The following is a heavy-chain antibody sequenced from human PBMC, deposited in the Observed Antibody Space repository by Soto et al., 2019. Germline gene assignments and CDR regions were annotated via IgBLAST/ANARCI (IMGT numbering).Heavy chain of an antibody. CDR2: IIPIFGTA. D-gene: IGHD5-12*01. CDR1: GGTFSSYA. V-gene: IGHV1-69*06. J-gene: IGHJ6*02. CDR3: AREKRYSGHERLSYYYGMDV. Sequence: GASVKVSFKASGGTFSSYAISWLRQAPGQGLEWMGGIIPIFGTANYAQKFQGRVTITADKSTSTAYMELSSLRSEDTAVYYCAREKRYSGHERLSYYYGMDVWGQGTTVTVSS.